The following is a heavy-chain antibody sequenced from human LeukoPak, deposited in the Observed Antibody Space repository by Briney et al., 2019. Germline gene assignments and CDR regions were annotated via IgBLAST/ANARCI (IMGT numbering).Heavy chain of an antibody. CDR2: IKQDGSEK. V-gene: IGHV3-7*03. CDR1: GFTFSSYW. D-gene: IGHD2-15*01. Sequence: PGGSLRLSCAASGFTFSSYWMSWVRQAPGKGLEWVANIKQDGSEKYYVDSVKGRFTISRDNAKNSLYLQMNSLRAEDTAVYYCARGSDIVVVVAAIPYYYGMDVWGKGTTVTVSS. CDR3: ARGSDIVVVVAAIPYYYGMDV. J-gene: IGHJ6*04.